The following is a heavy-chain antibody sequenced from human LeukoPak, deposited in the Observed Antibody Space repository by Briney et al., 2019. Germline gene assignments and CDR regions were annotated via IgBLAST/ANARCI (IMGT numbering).Heavy chain of an antibody. V-gene: IGHV3-23*01. CDR2: ISGSGGST. D-gene: IGHD1-26*01. Sequence: GGSLRLSCAASGYTFSSYAMSWVRQAPGKGLEWVSAISGSGGSTYYADSVKGRFTISRDNSKNTLYLQMNSLRAEDTAVYYCAKLLVGATKGDYWGQGTLVTVSS. J-gene: IGHJ4*02. CDR3: AKLLVGATKGDY. CDR1: GYTFSSYA.